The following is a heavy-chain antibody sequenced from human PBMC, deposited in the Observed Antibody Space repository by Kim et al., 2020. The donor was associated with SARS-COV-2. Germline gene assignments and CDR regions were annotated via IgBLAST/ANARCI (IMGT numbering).Heavy chain of an antibody. V-gene: IGHV4-39*01. J-gene: IGHJ4*02. D-gene: IGHD6-13*01. Sequence: STSYNPSLKSRVTISVDTSKNQFSLKLSSVTAADTAVYYCARRQSSSLDYWGQGTLVTVSS. CDR3: ARRQSSSLDY. CDR2: ST.